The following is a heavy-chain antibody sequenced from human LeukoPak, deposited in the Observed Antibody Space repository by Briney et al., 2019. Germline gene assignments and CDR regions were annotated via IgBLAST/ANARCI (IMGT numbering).Heavy chain of an antibody. D-gene: IGHD3-9*01. CDR1: GFAFSSYA. CDR3: ASGDILTGYKVDAFDI. CDR2: ISYDGRIK. J-gene: IGHJ3*02. V-gene: IGHV3-30-3*01. Sequence: PGGSLRLSCAASGFAFSSYAIHWVRQAPGKGLEWVSFISYDGRIKYYADSVKGRLTISRDNSKNTLSLQMNSLRAGETAVYYCASGDILTGYKVDAFDIWGQGTMVTVSS.